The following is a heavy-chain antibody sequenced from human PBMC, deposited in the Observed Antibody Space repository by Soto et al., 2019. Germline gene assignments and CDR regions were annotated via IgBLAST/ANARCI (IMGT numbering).Heavy chain of an antibody. CDR1: GYTFTSYG. Sequence: EASVKVSCKASGYTFTSYGISWVRQAPGQGLEWMGWISAYNGNTNYAQKLQGRVTMTTDTSTSTACMELRSLRSDDTAVYYCATDIVVVIPMAYYYYYGMDVWGQGTTVTVSS. J-gene: IGHJ6*02. CDR3: ATDIVVVIPMAYYYYYGMDV. CDR2: ISAYNGNT. V-gene: IGHV1-18*04. D-gene: IGHD3-22*01.